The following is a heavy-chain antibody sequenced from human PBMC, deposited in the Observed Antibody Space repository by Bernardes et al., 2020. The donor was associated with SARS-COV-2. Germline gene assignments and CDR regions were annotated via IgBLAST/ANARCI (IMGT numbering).Heavy chain of an antibody. D-gene: IGHD2-2*02. Sequence: GESRKISCKGSGYTFPTYWIGWVRQLPGKGLAWMGIIYGGNSDIRYSPSFQAQVTSSVDKSIRTAYLQWSSLKASDTAMYYCATSYDSWDGYTPEPFDYWGQGTLVTVSS. CDR1: GYTFPTYW. J-gene: IGHJ4*02. CDR3: ATSYDSWDGYTPEPFDY. CDR2: IYGGNSDI. V-gene: IGHV5-51*01.